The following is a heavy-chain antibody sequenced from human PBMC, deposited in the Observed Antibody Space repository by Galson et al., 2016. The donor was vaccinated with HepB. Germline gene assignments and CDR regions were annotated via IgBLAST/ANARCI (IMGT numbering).Heavy chain of an antibody. V-gene: IGHV5-51*01. CDR1: GDTFIGYL. CDR3: AGGRGGYYYDMDV. D-gene: IGHD3-3*01. Sequence: QSGAEVKKPGESLKISCQGSGDTFIGYLIVWVRQLPGKGLEWMGTSFPSDSTIKYSPSFRGQVTIPADKSITTAYLQWSALKASDTAIFYCAGGRGGYYYDMDVWGQGTAVTVS. J-gene: IGHJ6*02. CDR2: SFPSDSTI.